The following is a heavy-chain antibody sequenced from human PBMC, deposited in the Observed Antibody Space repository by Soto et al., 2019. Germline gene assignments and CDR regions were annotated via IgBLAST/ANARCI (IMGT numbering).Heavy chain of an antibody. V-gene: IGHV4-39*01. CDR3: ARRTTYYDFWSGRTHNAFDI. D-gene: IGHD3-3*01. J-gene: IGHJ3*02. Sequence: QLQLQESGPGLVKPSETLSLTCTVSGGSISSSSYYWGWIRQPPGKGLEWIGSSYYSWSTYYNPSLKSRVNIPVDTSKNQFSLKLSSVTAADTTVYYCARRTTYYDFWSGRTHNAFDIWGQGTMVTVSS. CDR2: SYYSWST. CDR1: GGSISSSSYY.